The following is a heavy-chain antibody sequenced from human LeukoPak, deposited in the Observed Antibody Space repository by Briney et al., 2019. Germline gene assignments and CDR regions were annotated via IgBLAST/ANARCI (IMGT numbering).Heavy chain of an antibody. CDR1: GFMIDDYG. D-gene: IGHD5-18*01. CDR2: INWNGGST. CDR3: AREGQISYIYGENWFDP. Sequence: PGGSLRPSCAASGFMIDDYGMTWVRQAPGKGLEWVATINWNGGSTGYADSVKGRFIISRDNAKNSLYLQMNSLRAEDTALYYCAREGQISYIYGENWFDPWGQGTLVTVSS. V-gene: IGHV3-20*04. J-gene: IGHJ5*02.